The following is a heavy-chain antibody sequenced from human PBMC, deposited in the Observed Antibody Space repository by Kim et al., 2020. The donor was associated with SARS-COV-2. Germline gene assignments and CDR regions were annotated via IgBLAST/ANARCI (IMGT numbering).Heavy chain of an antibody. CDR2: IYPGDSDT. V-gene: IGHV5-51*01. CDR3: ARDGSAHYYYYYGMDV. Sequence: GESLKISCKGSGYSFTSYWIGWVRQMPGKGLEWMGIIYPGDSDTRYSPSFQGQVTISADKSISTAYLQWSSLKASDTAMYYCARDGSAHYYYYYGMDVWGQGTTVTVSS. CDR1: GYSFTSYW. D-gene: IGHD3-10*01. J-gene: IGHJ6*02.